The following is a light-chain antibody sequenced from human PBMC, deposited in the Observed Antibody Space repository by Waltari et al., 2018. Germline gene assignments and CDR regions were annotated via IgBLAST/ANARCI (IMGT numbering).Light chain of an antibody. CDR3: CSYAGSYTFV. CDR2: DVN. Sequence: QSALTQPRPVSGSPGQSVTIPCTGTSSDGGGYNYVSWYQQHPGKAPKFMIYDVNKRPSGVPDRFSGSKSGNTASLTISGLQAEDEADYYCCSYAGSYTFVFGGGTKLTVL. J-gene: IGLJ2*01. CDR1: SSDGGGYNY. V-gene: IGLV2-11*01.